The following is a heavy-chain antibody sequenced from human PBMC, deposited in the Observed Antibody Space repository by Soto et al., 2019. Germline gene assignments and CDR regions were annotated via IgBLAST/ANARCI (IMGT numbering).Heavy chain of an antibody. J-gene: IGHJ4*02. CDR2: ISTYNGDT. CDR3: ARDCWAQEDSTFLPREY. D-gene: IGHD2-21*01. CDR1: GYNFTNFG. V-gene: IGHV1-18*04. Sequence: ASVKVSCKAYGYNFTNFGINWVRQAPGQGLEWLGWISTYNGDTHYLQRLQGRVTMTTDTSTSTAYMELSSLRSDDTAVYYCARDCWAQEDSTFLPREYWGQGTLVTVSS.